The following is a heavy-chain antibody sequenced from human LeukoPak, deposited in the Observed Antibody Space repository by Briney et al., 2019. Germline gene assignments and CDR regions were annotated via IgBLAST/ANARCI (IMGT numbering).Heavy chain of an antibody. D-gene: IGHD2-2*01. CDR1: GFSFSSYS. V-gene: IGHV3-48*01. J-gene: IGHJ4*02. CDR2: ISGSGNAK. CDR3: ARDYLYAFDY. Sequence: PGGSLRLSCAASGFSFSSYSMNWVRQAPGKGLEWVSYISGSGNAKHYTDSVKGRFTISRDNAKNALYLQMNSLRAEDTAVYFCARDYLYAFDYWGQGTLVTAS.